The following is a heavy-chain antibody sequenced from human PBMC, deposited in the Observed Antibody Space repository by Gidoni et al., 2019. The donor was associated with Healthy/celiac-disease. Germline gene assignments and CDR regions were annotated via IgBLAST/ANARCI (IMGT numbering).Heavy chain of an antibody. J-gene: IGHJ4*02. V-gene: IGHV4-34*01. D-gene: IGHD7-27*01. CDR3: ARVQTGANDY. CDR2: INHSGST. Sequence: QVQLQQWGAGLLKPSETLSLTCAVYGGSFSGYYWSWIRQPPGKGLEWIGEINHSGSTNYNPSLKSRVTISVDTSKNQFSLKLSSVTAADTAVYYCARVQTGANDYWGQGTLVTVSS. CDR1: GGSFSGYY.